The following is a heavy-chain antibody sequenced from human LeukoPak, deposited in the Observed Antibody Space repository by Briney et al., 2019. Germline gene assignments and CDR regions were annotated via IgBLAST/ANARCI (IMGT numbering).Heavy chain of an antibody. Sequence: GGSLRLSCVVSGFRFSDYYMSWIRQTPGKGLELISYISGSGDAICYTDSVKGRFTISRDNAKNSLYLQLDSLSAEDTAVYYCASLYDSTGFCFDYWGQGALVTVSS. CDR3: ASLYDSTGFCFDY. V-gene: IGHV3-11*01. D-gene: IGHD3-22*01. CDR2: ISGSGDAI. CDR1: GFRFSDYY. J-gene: IGHJ4*02.